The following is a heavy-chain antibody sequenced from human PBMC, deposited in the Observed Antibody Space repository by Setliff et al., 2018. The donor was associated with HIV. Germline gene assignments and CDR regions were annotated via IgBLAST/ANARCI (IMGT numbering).Heavy chain of an antibody. Sequence: ASVKVSCKASGYSFTDYYIHWVRQAPGQGLEWMGWINPKSDGTNHAQKFQGWITMTRDTSISTAYMELSRLRSDDTAVYYCARGMDYYGTSGYYQYYFDYWGQGTLVTVSS. D-gene: IGHD3-22*01. V-gene: IGHV1-2*04. CDR3: ARGMDYYGTSGYYQYYFDY. J-gene: IGHJ4*02. CDR2: INPKSDGT. CDR1: GYSFTDYY.